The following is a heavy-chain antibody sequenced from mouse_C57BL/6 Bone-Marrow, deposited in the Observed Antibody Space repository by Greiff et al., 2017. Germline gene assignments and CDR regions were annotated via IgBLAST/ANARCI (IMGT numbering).Heavy chain of an antibody. CDR2: FHPYNDDT. Sequence: QVQLQHSGAELVKPGASVKMSCKASGYTFTTYPIEWMKQNHGKSLEWIGNFHPYNDDTKYNEKFKGKATLTVEKSSSTVYLELSRLTSDDSAVYYCAIYDYDEGYFDYWGQGTTLTVSS. CDR3: AIYDYDEGYFDY. V-gene: IGHV1-47*01. D-gene: IGHD2-4*01. CDR1: GYTFTTYP. J-gene: IGHJ2*01.